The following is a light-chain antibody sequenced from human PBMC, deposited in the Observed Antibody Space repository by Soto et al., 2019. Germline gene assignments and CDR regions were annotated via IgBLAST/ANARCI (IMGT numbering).Light chain of an antibody. CDR3: HQYYDGPYT. Sequence: EIVMTQSPATLSVSPGERATLSCRASQSVSSNVAWYQQIPGQTPRLLIYGASTRATGIPVRFSGSGSGTEFTLTISSLQSEDFAVYYCHQYYDGPYTFGQGTKVDIK. V-gene: IGKV3-15*01. CDR2: GAS. J-gene: IGKJ2*01. CDR1: QSVSSN.